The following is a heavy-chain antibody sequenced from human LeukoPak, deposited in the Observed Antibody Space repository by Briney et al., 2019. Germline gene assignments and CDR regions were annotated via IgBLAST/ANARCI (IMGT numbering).Heavy chain of an antibody. CDR2: IYHSGST. Sequence: SETLSLTCTVSGGSISSYYWSWIRQPPGKGLEWIGYIYHSGSTYYNPSLKSRVTISVDRSKNQFSLKLSSVTAADTAVYYCARAHSSWYLGAFDIWGQGTMVTVSS. V-gene: IGHV4-59*12. J-gene: IGHJ3*02. D-gene: IGHD6-13*01. CDR3: ARAHSSWYLGAFDI. CDR1: GGSISSYY.